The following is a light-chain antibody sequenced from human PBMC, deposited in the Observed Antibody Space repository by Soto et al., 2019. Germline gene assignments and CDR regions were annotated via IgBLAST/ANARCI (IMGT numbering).Light chain of an antibody. V-gene: IGKV1-5*03. CDR2: KAS. CDR1: QSISSW. Sequence: IQMTQSPATLSASVGDTVTITCRASQSISSWLAWYQQKPGKAPKGLIYKASTLESGAPSRFSGSGSGTEFTLTISSLQPDDFATYYCQQYYSYPWTFGQGTKVDIK. J-gene: IGKJ1*01. CDR3: QQYYSYPWT.